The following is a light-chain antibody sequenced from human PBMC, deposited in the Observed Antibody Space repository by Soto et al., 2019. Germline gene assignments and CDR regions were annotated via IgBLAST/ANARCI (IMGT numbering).Light chain of an antibody. J-gene: IGKJ1*01. CDR1: QTISTW. V-gene: IGKV1-5*01. CDR2: DAS. Sequence: DIQVTQSPPTLSASVGDRFTITCRASQTISTWMAWYQQKPGKAPKLLIYDASSLESGVPSRFSGSGSGTEFTLTISSLQPDDFATYYCQQYNSYLWTFGQGTKVDIK. CDR3: QQYNSYLWT.